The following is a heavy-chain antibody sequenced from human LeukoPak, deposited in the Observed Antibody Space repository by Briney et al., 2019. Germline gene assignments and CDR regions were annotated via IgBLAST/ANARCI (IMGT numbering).Heavy chain of an antibody. CDR1: VYSISSGYY. J-gene: IGHJ4*02. V-gene: IGHV4-38-2*01. CDR3: ASDPGRIAVAGS. Sequence: PSETLSLTCAVSVYSISSGYYWGWIRQPPGKGLEWIGRIYHSGSTYYNPSLKSRVTISVYTSKDQSSLKLSSVTAADTAVYYGASDPGRIAVAGSWGQGTLVTVSS. D-gene: IGHD6-19*01. CDR2: IYHSGST.